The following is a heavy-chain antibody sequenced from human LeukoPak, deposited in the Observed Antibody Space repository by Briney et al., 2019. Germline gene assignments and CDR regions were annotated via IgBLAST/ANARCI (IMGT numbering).Heavy chain of an antibody. CDR2: INHSGST. CDR1: GGSFSGYY. D-gene: IGHD7-27*01. V-gene: IGHV4-34*01. Sequence: SETLSLTCAVYGGSFSGYYWSWIRQPPGKGLEWIGEINHSGSTNYNPSLKSRVTISVDTSKNQFSLKLSSVTAADTAVYYCARGLGIFDYWGQGTLVTVTS. CDR3: ARGLGIFDY. J-gene: IGHJ4*02.